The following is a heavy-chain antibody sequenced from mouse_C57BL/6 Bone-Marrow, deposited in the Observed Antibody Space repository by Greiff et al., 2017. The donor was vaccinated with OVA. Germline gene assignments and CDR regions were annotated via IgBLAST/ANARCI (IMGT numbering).Heavy chain of an antibody. CDR1: GFTFSDYY. J-gene: IGHJ4*01. CDR2: ISNGGGST. Sequence: EVQGVESGGGLVQPGGSLKLSCAASGFTFSDYYMYWVRQTPEKRLEWVAYISNGGGSTYYPDTVKGRFTISRDNAKNTLYLQMSRLKSEDTAMYYCARPTVVTDAMDYWGQGTSVTVSS. D-gene: IGHD1-1*01. CDR3: ARPTVVTDAMDY. V-gene: IGHV5-12*01.